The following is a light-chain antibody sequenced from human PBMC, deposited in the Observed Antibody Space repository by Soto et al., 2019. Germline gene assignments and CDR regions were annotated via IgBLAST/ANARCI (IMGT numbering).Light chain of an antibody. V-gene: IGKV1-6*01. Sequence: AIQMTQSPSSLSASVGDRVTITCRASQDIRNQLGWYQQKPGKAPKLLIYAASSLQSGVPSRFSGSGSGPDFTLTISSLQPEDFATYYCLKDYNYQWTFGQGTKVEIK. CDR2: AAS. CDR3: LKDYNYQWT. J-gene: IGKJ1*01. CDR1: QDIRNQ.